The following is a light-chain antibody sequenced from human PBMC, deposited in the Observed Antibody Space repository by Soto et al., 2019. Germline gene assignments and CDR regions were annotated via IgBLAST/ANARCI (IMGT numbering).Light chain of an antibody. V-gene: IGKV3-15*01. Sequence: EVVMTQSPATLSVSPGERATLSCRASQSVNASLAWYQQKPGQAPRLLIHGASNRATGIPARFSGSGFGTEFILTISSLQSEDFAVYYCQQYNTWLCTFGQGTKVEI. CDR3: QQYNTWLCT. CDR1: QSVNAS. CDR2: GAS. J-gene: IGKJ1*01.